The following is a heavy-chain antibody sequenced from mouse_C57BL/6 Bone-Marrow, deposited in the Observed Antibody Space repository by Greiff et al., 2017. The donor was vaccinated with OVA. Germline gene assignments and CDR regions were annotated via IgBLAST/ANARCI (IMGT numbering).Heavy chain of an antibody. D-gene: IGHD2-12*01. Sequence: EVQLVESGGDLVKPGGSLKLSCAASGFTFSSYVMSWVRQTPDKRLEWVATISSGGSYTYYPDSVKGRFTISRDNAKNTLYLQMSSLKSEDTAMYYCARKLVGDYWGQGTTLTVSS. CDR2: ISSGGSYT. J-gene: IGHJ2*01. CDR3: ARKLVGDY. CDR1: GFTFSSYV. V-gene: IGHV5-6*01.